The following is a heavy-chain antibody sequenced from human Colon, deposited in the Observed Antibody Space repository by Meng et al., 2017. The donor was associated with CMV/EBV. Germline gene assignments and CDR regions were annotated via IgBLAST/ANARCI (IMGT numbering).Heavy chain of an antibody. CDR2: ISANRGST. CDR1: GITFSSYG. V-gene: IGHV3-64*02. J-gene: IGHJ4*02. CDR3: ARDYYDTSGSI. Sequence: GESLKISCVASGITFSSYGVHWVRQAAGKGLEYVSGISANRGSTYYADSVKGRFTVSRDNAKNSLYLQMNSLRAEDTAVYFCARDYYDTSGSIWGQGTLVTVSS. D-gene: IGHD3-22*01.